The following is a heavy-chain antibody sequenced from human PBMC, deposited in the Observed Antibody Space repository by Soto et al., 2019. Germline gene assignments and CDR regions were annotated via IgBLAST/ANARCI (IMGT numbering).Heavy chain of an antibody. CDR1: GYTFTGYY. CDR2: INPNSGGT. D-gene: IGHD6-19*01. V-gene: IGHV1-2*04. Sequence: QVQRVQSGAEVKKPGASVKVSCKASGYTFTGYYMHWVRQAPGQGLEWMGWINPNSGGTNDAQKFQGWVTMTRDTSISTGYMELSRLRSDDTAVYYCARDSIAVAGPYYYYGMDVWGQGTTVTVSS. CDR3: ARDSIAVAGPYYYYGMDV. J-gene: IGHJ6*02.